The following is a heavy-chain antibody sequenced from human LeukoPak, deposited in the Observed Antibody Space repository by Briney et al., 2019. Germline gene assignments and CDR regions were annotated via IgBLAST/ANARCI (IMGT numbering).Heavy chain of an antibody. CDR1: GYTFTGYY. V-gene: IGHV1-2*02. CDR3: ARESKDYDFWSGYLNWFDP. D-gene: IGHD3-3*01. CDR2: INPNSGGT. Sequence: GASVKVSCKASGYTFTGYYVHWVRQAPGQGLEWMGWINPNSGGTNYAQKFQGRVTMTRDTSISTAYMELSRLRSDDTAVYYCARESKDYDFWSGYLNWFDPWGQGTLVTVSS. J-gene: IGHJ5*02.